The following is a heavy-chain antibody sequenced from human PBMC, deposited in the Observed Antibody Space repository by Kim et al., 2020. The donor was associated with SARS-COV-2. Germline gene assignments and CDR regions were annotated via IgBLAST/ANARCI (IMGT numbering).Heavy chain of an antibody. V-gene: IGHV3-74*01. D-gene: IGHD2-15*01. Sequence: ADSGKGRFTISRDKAKNTLYLQMNSLRAEDTAVYYCARKDCSGGSCAFDPWGQGTLVTVSS. J-gene: IGHJ5*02. CDR3: ARKDCSGGSCAFDP.